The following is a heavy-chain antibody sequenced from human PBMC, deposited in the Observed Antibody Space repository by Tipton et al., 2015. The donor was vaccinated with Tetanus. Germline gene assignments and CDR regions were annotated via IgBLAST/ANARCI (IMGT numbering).Heavy chain of an antibody. Sequence: LRLSCTVSGGSVSSGSYYWTWIRQPPVKGLEWIGEINPSGSTNYNPSLKSRVTISVDTSKNRVSLKLNSVTAADTAVYYCARGSKGSTAWFPDHYGMDVWGQGTTVTVSS. V-gene: IGHV4-61*01. J-gene: IGHJ6*02. CDR1: GGSVSSGSYY. D-gene: IGHD6-19*01. CDR2: INPSGST. CDR3: ARGSKGSTAWFPDHYGMDV.